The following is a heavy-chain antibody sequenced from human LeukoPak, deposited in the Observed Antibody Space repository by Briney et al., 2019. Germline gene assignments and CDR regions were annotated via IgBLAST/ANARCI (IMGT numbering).Heavy chain of an antibody. D-gene: IGHD3-22*01. V-gene: IGHV3-48*02. CDR3: ARDSYYYDSSGYEYYFDY. Sequence: GGSLRLSCSASGFTFSSYSMNWVRQAPGKGLEWVSYISSSSSTIYYADSVKGRFTISRDNAKNSLYLQMNSLRDEDTAVYYCARDSYYYDSSGYEYYFDYWGQGTLVTVSS. CDR2: ISSSSSTI. J-gene: IGHJ4*02. CDR1: GFTFSSYS.